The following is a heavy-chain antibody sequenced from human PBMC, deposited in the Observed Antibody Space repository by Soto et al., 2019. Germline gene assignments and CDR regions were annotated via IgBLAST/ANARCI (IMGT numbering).Heavy chain of an antibody. V-gene: IGHV5-51*03. D-gene: IGHD6-19*01. J-gene: IGHJ4*02. CDR3: ARALGPIFSAAVAGDS. CDR2: IYPGDSDT. CDR1: GYSFTSYW. Sequence: EVQLVQSGAEVKKPGESLKISCKGSGYSFTSYWIGWVRQMPGKGLEWMGIIYPGDSDTRDSPSFQGQVTISADKSISTAYLQWSSLKASDTAMYYCARALGPIFSAAVAGDSWGQGTLVTVSS.